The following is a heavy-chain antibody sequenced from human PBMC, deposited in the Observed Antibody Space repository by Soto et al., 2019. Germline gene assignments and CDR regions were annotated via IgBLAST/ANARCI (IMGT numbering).Heavy chain of an antibody. Sequence: EVQLVESGGGLVQPGGSLKRACATSGLTFSGSTMHWVRQASGKGLAWVGRIKSKADSYATAYAASVKGRFIVSRDDSQNTAYLQMNSLKTEDTAVYYCTRWGGDPPTLDYWGQGTLVTVSS. CDR1: GLTFSGST. V-gene: IGHV3-73*02. J-gene: IGHJ4*02. CDR3: TRWGGDPPTLDY. D-gene: IGHD4-17*01. CDR2: IKSKADSYAT.